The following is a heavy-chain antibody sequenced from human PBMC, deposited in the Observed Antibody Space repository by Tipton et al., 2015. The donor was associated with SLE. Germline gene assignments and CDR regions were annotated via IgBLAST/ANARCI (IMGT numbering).Heavy chain of an antibody. CDR1: GGSISSYY. CDR2: IYTSGST. D-gene: IGHD3-10*01. V-gene: IGHV4-4*09. J-gene: IGHJ4*02. CDR3: ARGWFRVPSMVRGVLWKD. Sequence: LRLSCTVSGGSISSYYWSWIRQPAGKGLEWIGYIYTSGSTNYNPSLKSRVTISVDTSKNQFSLKLSSVTAADTAVYYCARGWFRVPSMVRGVLWKDWGQGTLVTVSS.